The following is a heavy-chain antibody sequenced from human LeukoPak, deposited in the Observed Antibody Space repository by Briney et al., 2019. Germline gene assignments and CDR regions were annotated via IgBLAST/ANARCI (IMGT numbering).Heavy chain of an antibody. D-gene: IGHD2-8*01. CDR1: GGSISSSSYY. CDR2: IYYSGST. V-gene: IGHV4-39*01. CDR3: ARQNADIVLMVYASYFDY. J-gene: IGHJ4*02. Sequence: SETLSLTCTVSGGSISSSSYYWGWFRQPPGRGLEWIGGIYYSGSTYYNPSLKSRVTISVDTSKNQFSLKLSSVTAADTAVYYCARQNADIVLMVYASYFDYWGQGTLVTVSS.